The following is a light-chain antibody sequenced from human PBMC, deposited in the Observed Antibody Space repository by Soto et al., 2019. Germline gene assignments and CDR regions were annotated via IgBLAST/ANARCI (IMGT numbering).Light chain of an antibody. CDR3: SSYTSTNTLV. V-gene: IGLV2-14*01. J-gene: IGLJ1*01. CDR2: EVG. CDR1: SSDVGGYNY. Sequence: QSALTQPASVPGSPGQSITISCTGSSSDVGGYNYVSWYQQHPGKAPKLMIYEVGNRPSGVSDRFSGSKSGNTASLTISGLQAEDEADYYCSSYTSTNTLVFGTGTKVTVL.